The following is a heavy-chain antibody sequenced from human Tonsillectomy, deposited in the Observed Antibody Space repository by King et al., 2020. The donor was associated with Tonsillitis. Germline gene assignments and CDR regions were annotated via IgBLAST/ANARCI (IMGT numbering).Heavy chain of an antibody. CDR1: GFTFSSYS. CDR2: ISSSSSYI. J-gene: IGHJ3*02. Sequence: VQLVESGGGLVKPGGSLRLSCAASGFTFSSYSMNWVRQAPGKGLEWVSSISSSSSYIYYADSVKGRFTISRDNAKNSLYLQMNSLRAEDTAVYYCARDLQSSSSSDDAFDIWGQGTMVTVSS. D-gene: IGHD6-13*01. CDR3: ARDLQSSSSSDDAFDI. V-gene: IGHV3-21*01.